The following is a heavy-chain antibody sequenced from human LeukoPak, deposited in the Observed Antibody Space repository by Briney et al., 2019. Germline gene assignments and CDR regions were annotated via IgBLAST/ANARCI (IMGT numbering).Heavy chain of an antibody. Sequence: PSETLSLSCNVSGASLSSYYWDRLRQTPGKGLEWIGYISDTGKTETNPSLKSRVTISLDGPNNHFSLRLRSVTAADSAVYYCATGYYEPFATWGPGILVTVSS. CDR3: ATGYYEPFAT. CDR1: GASLSSYY. V-gene: IGHV4-59*01. D-gene: IGHD1-26*01. J-gene: IGHJ5*02. CDR2: ISDTGKT.